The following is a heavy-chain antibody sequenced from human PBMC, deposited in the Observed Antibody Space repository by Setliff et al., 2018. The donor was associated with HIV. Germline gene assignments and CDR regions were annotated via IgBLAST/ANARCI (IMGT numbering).Heavy chain of an antibody. J-gene: IGHJ3*02. CDR3: ARWGETETPTSVKAFDI. V-gene: IGHV4-59*11. Sequence: SETLSLTCTSSGGSITSHYWNWIRQPPGQGLEWTGFTHYSGRTSHNPSLTSRVTFSVDTSKNQFSLKLSSVTDVDTAVYYCARWGETETPTSVKAFDIWGQGTLVTVSS. CDR1: GGSITSHY. CDR2: THYSGRT. D-gene: IGHD1-26*01.